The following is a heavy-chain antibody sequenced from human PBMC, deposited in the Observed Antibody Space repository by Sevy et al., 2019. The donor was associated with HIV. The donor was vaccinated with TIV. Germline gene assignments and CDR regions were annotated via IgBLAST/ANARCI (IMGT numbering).Heavy chain of an antibody. D-gene: IGHD6-13*01. CDR3: ARARIAAGGDYYYYGMDV. J-gene: IGHJ6*02. CDR1: GGSFSGYY. V-gene: IGHV4-34*01. Sequence: SETLSLTCAVYGGSFSGYYWSWIRQPPGKGLEWIGEIKHSGSTNYNPSLKSRVTISVDTSKNQFSLKLSSVTAADTAVYYCARARIAAGGDYYYYGMDVWGQGTTVTVSS. CDR2: IKHSGST.